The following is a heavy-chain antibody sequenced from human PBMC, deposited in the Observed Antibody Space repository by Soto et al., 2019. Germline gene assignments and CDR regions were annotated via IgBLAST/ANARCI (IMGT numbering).Heavy chain of an antibody. CDR2: ISAYNGNT. Sequence: QVQLVQSGAEVKKPGASVKVSCKASGYTFTSYGISWVRQAPGQGLEWMGWISAYNGNTNYAQKLQGRVTMTTDTSTSTAYRELRSLRSDDTAVYYCASDQIRIKQWLVYDFDYWGQGTLVTVSS. V-gene: IGHV1-18*04. J-gene: IGHJ4*02. CDR1: GYTFTSYG. D-gene: IGHD6-19*01. CDR3: ASDQIRIKQWLVYDFDY.